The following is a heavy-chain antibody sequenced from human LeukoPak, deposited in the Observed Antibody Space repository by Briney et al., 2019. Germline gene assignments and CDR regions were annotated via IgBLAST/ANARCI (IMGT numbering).Heavy chain of an antibody. Sequence: PGRSLRLSCAASGFTFSSYSMNWVRQAPGKGLEWVSAISGSAVSTYYADSVKGRFTISRDNSKNTLYLQMNSLRVEDTAVYYCAKAVPKAVVTPSFDYWGQGTLVTVSS. CDR1: GFTFSSYS. J-gene: IGHJ4*02. CDR3: AKAVPKAVVTPSFDY. D-gene: IGHD4-23*01. CDR2: ISGSAVST. V-gene: IGHV3-23*01.